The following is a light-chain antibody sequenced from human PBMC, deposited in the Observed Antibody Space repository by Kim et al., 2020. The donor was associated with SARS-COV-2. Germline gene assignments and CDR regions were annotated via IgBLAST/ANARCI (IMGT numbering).Light chain of an antibody. V-gene: IGKV3D-15*01. Sequence: VSPGERATLTCRASQSVSTNLAWYQQQPGQAPRLLIYGASTRATGIPARFSGSGSGTEFTLTISSLQSEDFAVYYCQQYNTWLITFGQGTRLEIK. CDR3: QQYNTWLIT. J-gene: IGKJ5*01. CDR2: GAS. CDR1: QSVSTN.